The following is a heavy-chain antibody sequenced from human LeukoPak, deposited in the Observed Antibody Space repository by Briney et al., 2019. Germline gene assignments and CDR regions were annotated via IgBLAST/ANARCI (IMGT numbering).Heavy chain of an antibody. CDR1: GGSISSSSYY. J-gene: IGHJ4*02. Sequence: SETLSLTCTVSGGSISSSSYYWGWIRQPPGKGLEWIGSIYYSGSTYYNPSLKSRVTISVDTSKNQFSLKLSSVTAADTAVYYCARVAVAGKFGGCSDYWGQGTLVTVSS. CDR2: IYYSGST. CDR3: ARVAVAGKFGGCSDY. V-gene: IGHV4-39*01. D-gene: IGHD6-19*01.